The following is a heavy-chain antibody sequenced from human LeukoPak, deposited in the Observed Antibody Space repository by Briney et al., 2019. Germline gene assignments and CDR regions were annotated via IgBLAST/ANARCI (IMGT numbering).Heavy chain of an antibody. CDR1: GFTFSSYA. Sequence: GGSLRLSCAASGFTFSSYAMSWVRQAPGKGLEWVSAISSGGRSTFYADSVKGRITISRDNSKNTLYLQMNSLRAEDTAVYYCARSRSLSALCFDFWGQGTLVTVSS. V-gene: IGHV3-23*01. CDR2: ISSGGRST. CDR3: ARSRSLSALCFDF. D-gene: IGHD6-6*01. J-gene: IGHJ4*02.